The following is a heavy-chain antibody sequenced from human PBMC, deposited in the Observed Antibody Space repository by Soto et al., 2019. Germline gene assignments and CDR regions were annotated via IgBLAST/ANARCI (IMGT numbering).Heavy chain of an antibody. Sequence: GGSMRLSSAASGFTFSSSSMNWARQETGKGLEWVSSISSSSSYIYYADSVKGRVTISRDNAKNSLYLQMNSLRAEDTAVFYCARGLSSSSFYFDYWGQGALVTVSS. J-gene: IGHJ4*02. V-gene: IGHV3-21*01. CDR1: GFTFSSSS. CDR3: ARGLSSSSFYFDY. D-gene: IGHD6-13*01. CDR2: ISSSSSYI.